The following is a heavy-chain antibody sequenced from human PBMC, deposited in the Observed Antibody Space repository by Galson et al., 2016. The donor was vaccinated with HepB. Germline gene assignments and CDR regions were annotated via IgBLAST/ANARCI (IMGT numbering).Heavy chain of an antibody. CDR1: RGSISFGGYS. J-gene: IGHJ6*03. V-gene: IGHV4-30-2*01. D-gene: IGHD4-11*01. CDR2: IYHSGTA. Sequence: LSLTCTVSRGSISFGGYSWSWIRQPPGKGLEWIGYIYHSGTAHYNPSLRSRVTISVDKSNNQFSLNLDSVTAADTAVYYCARVNTVHYYYYMDVWGKGTTVTVSS. CDR3: ARVNTVHYYYYMDV.